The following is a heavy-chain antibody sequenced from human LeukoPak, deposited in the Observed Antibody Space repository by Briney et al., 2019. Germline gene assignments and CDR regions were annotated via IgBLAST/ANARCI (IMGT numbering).Heavy chain of an antibody. CDR2: IIPILGTA. V-gene: IGHV1-69*04. CDR1: GGTFSSYA. J-gene: IGHJ3*02. D-gene: IGHD1-26*01. Sequence: SVKVSCKASGGTFSSYAISWVRQAPGQGLEWMGRIIPILGTANYAQKFQGRVTITADKSTSTAYMELSSLRSEDTAVYYCVRWKGIVGATDAFDIWGQGTMVTVSS. CDR3: VRWKGIVGATDAFDI.